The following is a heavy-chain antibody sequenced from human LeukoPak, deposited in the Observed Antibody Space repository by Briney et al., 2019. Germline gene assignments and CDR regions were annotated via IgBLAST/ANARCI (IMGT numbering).Heavy chain of an antibody. Sequence: RGSLSLSCTASGFTVSSSYMTWVCQAPGKGLEWVSLIYSGGGTFYADSVKGRFTISRHNSENTLSLQLNNLRAEDTAVYYCARVGVGTVAGNYFDDWGQGPLVTVSS. CDR1: GFTVSSSY. D-gene: IGHD6-19*01. J-gene: IGHJ4*02. CDR2: IYSGGGT. CDR3: ARVGVGTVAGNYFDD. V-gene: IGHV3-53*04.